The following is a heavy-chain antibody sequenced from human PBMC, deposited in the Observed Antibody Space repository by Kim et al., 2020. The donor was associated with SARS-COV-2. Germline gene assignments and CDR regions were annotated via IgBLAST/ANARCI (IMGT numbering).Heavy chain of an antibody. CDR3: ARVVWSYYFDY. CDR2: T. Sequence: TNYNPSLKSRVTISVDTSKNQFSLKLSSVTAADTAVYYCARVVWSYYFDYWGQGTLVTVSS. J-gene: IGHJ4*02. V-gene: IGHV4-34*01. D-gene: IGHD2-8*02.